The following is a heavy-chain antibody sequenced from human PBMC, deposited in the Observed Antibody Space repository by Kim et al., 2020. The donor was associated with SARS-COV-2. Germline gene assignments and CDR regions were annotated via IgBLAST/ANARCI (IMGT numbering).Heavy chain of an antibody. V-gene: IGHV1-24*01. CDR2: FDPEDGET. CDR1: GYTLTELS. J-gene: IGHJ6*04. CDR3: ATKSGGYDSTYYYYYGMDV. D-gene: IGHD5-12*01. Sequence: ASVKVSCKVSGYTLTELSMHWVRQAPGKGLEWMGGFDPEDGETIYAQKFQGRVTMTEDTSTDTAYMELSSLRSEDTAVYYCATKSGGYDSTYYYYYGMDVWGEGTTVTVSA.